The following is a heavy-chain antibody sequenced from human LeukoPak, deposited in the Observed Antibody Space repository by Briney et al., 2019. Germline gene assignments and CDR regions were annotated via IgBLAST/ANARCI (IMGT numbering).Heavy chain of an antibody. CDR3: ARLSYWVFEI. CDR1: GFTFSIYW. CDR2: IKFDGSEK. J-gene: IGHJ3*02. D-gene: IGHD2-21*01. V-gene: IGHV3-7*01. Sequence: GGSLRLSCAASGFTFSIYWMSWVRQAPGKGLEWVANIKFDGSEKFYVDSVKGRFTISRDNAKNSLYLQMNSLRAEDTSVYFCARLSYWVFEIWGQGTMVTVSS.